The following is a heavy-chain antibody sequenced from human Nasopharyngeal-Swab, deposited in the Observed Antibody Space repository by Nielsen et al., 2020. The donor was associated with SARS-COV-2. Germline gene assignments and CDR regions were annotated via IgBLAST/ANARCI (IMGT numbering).Heavy chain of an antibody. CDR1: GFTFGDYA. J-gene: IGHJ4*02. D-gene: IGHD3-16*02. CDR2: IRRKASGGTT. V-gene: IGHV3-49*04. Sequence: GESLKISCTASGFTFGDYATSWVRQAPGKGLEWVGFIRRKASGGTTEYAASVKGRFTISRDDSKNTLYLQMNSLKTEDTAVYYCTTDRHYDYVWGSYRYPGYWGQGTLVTVSS. CDR3: TTDRHYDYVWGSYRYPGY.